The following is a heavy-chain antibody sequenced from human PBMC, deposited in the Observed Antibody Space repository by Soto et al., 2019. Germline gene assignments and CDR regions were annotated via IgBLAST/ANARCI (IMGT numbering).Heavy chain of an antibody. V-gene: IGHV3-23*01. CDR1: GFTFSSYA. J-gene: IGHJ4*02. CDR3: AKDLYYYGSGSYYY. D-gene: IGHD3-10*01. CDR2: ISGSGGST. Sequence: GGSLRLSCAASGFTFSSYAMSWVRQAPGKGLEWVSAISGSGGSTYYADSVKGRFTISRDNSKNTLYLQMNSLRAEDTAVYYCAKDLYYYGSGSYYYWGQGTLVTVSS.